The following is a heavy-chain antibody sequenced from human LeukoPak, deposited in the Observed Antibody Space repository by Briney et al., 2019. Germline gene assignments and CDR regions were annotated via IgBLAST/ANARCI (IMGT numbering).Heavy chain of an antibody. D-gene: IGHD5-12*01. CDR1: GGSISSSSYY. CDR2: IYYSGST. J-gene: IGHJ5*02. Sequence: SETLSLTCTVSGGSISSSSYYWGWIRQPPGKGLEWIGSIYYSGSTYYNPSLKSRVTISVDTSKNQFSLKLSSVTAADTAVYYRARHKSGYDFHWFDPWGQGTLVTVSS. V-gene: IGHV4-39*01. CDR3: ARHKSGYDFHWFDP.